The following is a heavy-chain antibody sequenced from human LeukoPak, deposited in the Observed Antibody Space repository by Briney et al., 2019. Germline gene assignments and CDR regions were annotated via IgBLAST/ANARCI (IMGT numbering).Heavy chain of an antibody. CDR3: ARAWQWAFDI. J-gene: IGHJ3*02. Sequence: GGSLRLSCAASGFTFSTSWMSWVRQTPGKGLEWVASIKQDGSEKYYVDSVRGRFTISRDNAKNSLSLQMNSLRAEDTAVYCCARAWQWAFDIWGQGTMVTVSS. D-gene: IGHD2-8*01. V-gene: IGHV3-7*04. CDR2: IKQDGSEK. CDR1: GFTFSTSW.